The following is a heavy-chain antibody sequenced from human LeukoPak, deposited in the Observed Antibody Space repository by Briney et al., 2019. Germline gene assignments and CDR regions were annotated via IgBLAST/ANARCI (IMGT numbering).Heavy chain of an antibody. CDR1: GGTFSSYA. J-gene: IGHJ4*02. CDR2: IIPIFGTA. CDR3: ARRYCANGVCYRAHFDY. V-gene: IGHV1-69*13. D-gene: IGHD2-8*01. Sequence: SVKVPCKASGGTFSSYAISWVRQAPGQGLEWMGGIIPIFGTANYAQKFQGRVTITADESTSTAYMELRSLRSDDTAVYYCARRYCANGVCYRAHFDYWGQGTLVTVSS.